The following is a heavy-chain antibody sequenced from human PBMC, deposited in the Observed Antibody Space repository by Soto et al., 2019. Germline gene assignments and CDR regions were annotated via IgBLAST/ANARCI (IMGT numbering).Heavy chain of an antibody. J-gene: IGHJ4*02. CDR2: INHSGST. V-gene: IGHV4-34*01. CDR3: ARDKITGLFDY. D-gene: IGHD2-8*02. Sequence: QVQLQQWGAGLLKPSETLSLTCAVYGGSFSAYYWTWIRQPPGTGLEWIGEINHSGSTNHNPSLTSLVPISADTSKNQFSLKLTSVTAADTAVYYCARDKITGLFDYWGQGTLVTVSS. CDR1: GGSFSAYY.